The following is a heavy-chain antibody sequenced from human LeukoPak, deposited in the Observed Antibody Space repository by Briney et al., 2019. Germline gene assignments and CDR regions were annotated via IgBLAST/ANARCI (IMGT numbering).Heavy chain of an antibody. CDR3: ARSETGELDY. CDR1: GFTFDDYA. Sequence: GRSLRLSCAASGFTFDDYAMHWVRQAPGKGLEWVSGISWNSGSIGYADSVKGRFTISRDNAKNSLYLQMNSLRAEDTALYYCARSETGELDYWGQGTLVTVSS. CDR2: ISWNSGSI. V-gene: IGHV3-9*01. J-gene: IGHJ4*02. D-gene: IGHD7-27*01.